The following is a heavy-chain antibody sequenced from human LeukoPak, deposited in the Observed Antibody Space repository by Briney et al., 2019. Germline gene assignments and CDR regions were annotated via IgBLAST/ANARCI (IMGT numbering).Heavy chain of an antibody. Sequence: PSETLSLTCTVSGASISSSSYYWGWIRQPPGKGLEWIGSIYYSGSTDYNPSLKSRVSISIDTSKNQFSLQLNSVTPEDTAMYYCARGGLISLANTPLGAFDIWGQGTMVSVSS. V-gene: IGHV4-39*01. J-gene: IGHJ3*02. CDR1: GASISSSSYY. CDR3: ARGGLISLANTPLGAFDI. D-gene: IGHD3/OR15-3a*01. CDR2: IYYSGST.